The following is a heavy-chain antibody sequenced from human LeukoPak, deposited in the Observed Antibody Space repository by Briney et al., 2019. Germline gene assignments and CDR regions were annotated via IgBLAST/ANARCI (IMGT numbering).Heavy chain of an antibody. CDR1: GFTFSNHS. J-gene: IGHJ4*02. V-gene: IGHV3-48*01. CDR3: VRGSTGYYYGFEF. Sequence: GGSLRLSCAASGFTFSNHSMNWVRQAPGKGLEWLSYISPRSGTIKYADSVKGRFTISRDNVKNSLHLQMNSLRAEDTAKYYCVRGSTGYYYGFEFWGQGTLLTVSS. CDR2: ISPRSGTI. D-gene: IGHD3-22*01.